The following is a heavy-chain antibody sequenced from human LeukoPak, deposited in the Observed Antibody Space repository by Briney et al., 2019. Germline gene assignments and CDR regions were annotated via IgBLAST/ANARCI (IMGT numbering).Heavy chain of an antibody. J-gene: IGHJ4*02. D-gene: IGHD6-13*01. CDR1: GFTFDDYA. CDR2: ISWNSGSI. Sequence: PGRSLRLSCAASGFTFDDYAMHWVRQAPGKGLEWVSGISWNSGSIGYADSVKGRFTISGDNAKNSLYLQMNSLRAEDTALYYCAKDRAGSSWYLIDYWGQGTLVTVSS. V-gene: IGHV3-9*01. CDR3: AKDRAGSSWYLIDY.